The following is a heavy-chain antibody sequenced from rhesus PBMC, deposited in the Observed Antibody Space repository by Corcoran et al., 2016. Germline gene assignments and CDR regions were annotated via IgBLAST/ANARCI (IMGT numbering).Heavy chain of an antibody. Sequence: QVQLQESGPGLVKPSETLSLTCAVSGGSISDDYYWSWIRQPPGKGLEWFGYIYGSGGGTNYNPSLKNRVTISIDTSKNQFSLKLSSVTAADTAVYYCARALYSNYLTWGQGVLVTVSS. CDR2: IYGSGGGT. J-gene: IGHJ4*01. CDR3: ARALYSNYLT. CDR1: GGSISDDYY. V-gene: IGHV4-106*01. D-gene: IGHD4-23*01.